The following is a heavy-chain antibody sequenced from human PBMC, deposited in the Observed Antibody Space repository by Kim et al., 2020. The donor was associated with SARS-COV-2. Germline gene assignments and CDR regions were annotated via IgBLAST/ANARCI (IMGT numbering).Heavy chain of an antibody. CDR3: ARAPKMRYDILTGTHGDYYYMDV. D-gene: IGHD3-9*01. CDR2: MNPNSGNT. V-gene: IGHV1-8*01. Sequence: ASVKVSCKASGYTFTSYDINWVRQATGQGLEWMGWMNPNSGNTGYAQKFQGRVTMTRNTSISTAYMELSSPRSEDTAVYYCARAPKMRYDILTGTHGDYYYMDVWGKGTTVTVSS. CDR1: GYTFTSYD. J-gene: IGHJ6*03.